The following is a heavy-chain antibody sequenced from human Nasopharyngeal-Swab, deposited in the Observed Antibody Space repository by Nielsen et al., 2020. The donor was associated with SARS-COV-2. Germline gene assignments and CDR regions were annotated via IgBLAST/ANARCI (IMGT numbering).Heavy chain of an antibody. Sequence: SQTLSLTCAVYGGSFSGYYWSWIRQPPGKGLEWIGEINHSGSTNYNPSLKSRVTISVDTSKNQFSLKLSSVTAADTAVYYCARGPIRGYSYGFGYFDYWGQGTLVTVPS. D-gene: IGHD5-18*01. V-gene: IGHV4-34*01. CDR1: GGSFSGYY. CDR3: ARGPIRGYSYGFGYFDY. J-gene: IGHJ4*02. CDR2: INHSGST.